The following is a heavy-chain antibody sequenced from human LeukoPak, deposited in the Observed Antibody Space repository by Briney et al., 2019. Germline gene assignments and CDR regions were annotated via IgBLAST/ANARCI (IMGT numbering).Heavy chain of an antibody. J-gene: IGHJ5*02. D-gene: IGHD6-6*01. Sequence: SETLSLTCTVSGGSISSYYWRWIRQPPGKGLEWIGYIYNIVCTNYNPSLKSRATISVDTSKNQFSLKLSSVTAADTAVYYCARVGTSIAALGRFDPWGQGTLVTVSS. CDR1: GGSISSYY. V-gene: IGHV4-59*01. CDR2: IYNIVCT. CDR3: ARVGTSIAALGRFDP.